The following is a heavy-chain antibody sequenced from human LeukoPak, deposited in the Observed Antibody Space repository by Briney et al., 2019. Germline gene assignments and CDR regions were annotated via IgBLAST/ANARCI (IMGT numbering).Heavy chain of an antibody. J-gene: IGHJ3*02. D-gene: IGHD5-18*01. Sequence: SETLSLTCAVYGGSFSGYYWSWIRQPPGKGLEWIGEINHSGSTNYNPSLKSRVTISVDTSKNQFSLKLSSVIAADTAVYYCARKLYSYGPPDAFDIWGQGTMVTVSS. CDR2: INHSGST. V-gene: IGHV4-34*01. CDR3: ARKLYSYGPPDAFDI. CDR1: GGSFSGYY.